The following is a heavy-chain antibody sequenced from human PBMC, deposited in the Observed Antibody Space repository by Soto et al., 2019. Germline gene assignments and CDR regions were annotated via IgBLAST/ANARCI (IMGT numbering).Heavy chain of an antibody. Sequence: QLQLVESGGGVVQPGRSLKLSCAASGFTFSTYTFHWVRQAPGKGLEWVAVTPYDGSNKDYADSVKGRFTISRDNSKNTVYLQMNGVIADDTAVYYCARNGAGGGFDYWGQGTLVTVS. CDR1: GFTFSTYT. CDR3: ARNGAGGGFDY. D-gene: IGHD3-16*01. CDR2: TPYDGSNK. J-gene: IGHJ4*02. V-gene: IGHV3-30-3*01.